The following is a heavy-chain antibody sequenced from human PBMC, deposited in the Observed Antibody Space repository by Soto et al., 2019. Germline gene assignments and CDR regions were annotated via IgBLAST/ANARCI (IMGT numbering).Heavy chain of an antibody. CDR3: ARDGQRTHDAFDI. V-gene: IGHV4-31*11. CDR2: IFYSGST. J-gene: IGHJ3*02. D-gene: IGHD2-2*01. Sequence: SETLSLTCAVSGGSIRGGGYYWSWIRQHPGKGLEWIGYIFYSGSTSYNPSLKSRVTISIDTSKNQFSLELSSVTGADTAVYYCARDGQRTHDAFDIWGKGTMVTVSS. CDR1: GGSIRGGGYY.